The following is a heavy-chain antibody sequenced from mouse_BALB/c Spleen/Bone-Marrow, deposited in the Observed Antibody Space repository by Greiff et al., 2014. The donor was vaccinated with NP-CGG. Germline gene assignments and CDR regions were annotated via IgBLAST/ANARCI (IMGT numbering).Heavy chain of an antibody. Sequence: VQLQQPGAELVKPGASVKLSCTASGFNIKNTYIHWVKQRPEQGLEWIGRIDPANVNTKYDPKFQGKATITADTSSNTAYLQLSSLTSEDTAVYYCATYYYGSSLFAYWAKGLWSLSLQ. CDR3: ATYYYGSSLFAY. V-gene: IGHV14-3*02. J-gene: IGHJ3*01. D-gene: IGHD1-1*01. CDR1: GFNIKNTY. CDR2: IDPANVNT.